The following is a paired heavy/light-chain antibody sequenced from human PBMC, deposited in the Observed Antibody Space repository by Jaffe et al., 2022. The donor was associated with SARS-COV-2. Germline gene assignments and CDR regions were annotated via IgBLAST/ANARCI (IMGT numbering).Heavy chain of an antibody. CDR2: IGSIGAGT. J-gene: IGHJ4*02. Sequence: EVQLLESGGGLVQPGGSLRLSCAASGFTFSNYAMSWVRQAPGKGLEWVSVIGSIGAGTYYADSVKGRFTISRDNSKNTLYLQMNSLRTEDTAVYYCAKGYNYGFDYWGQGTLVTVSS. CDR3: AKGYNYGFDY. V-gene: IGHV3-23*01. CDR1: GFTFSNYA. D-gene: IGHD5-18*01.
Light chain of an antibody. CDR3: SSYISSSTWV. Sequence: QSALTQPPSVSGSPGQSVTISCTGTSSAVGSYNRVSWYRQPPGTAPKLVIYEVSNRPSGVPDRFSGSKSGNTASLTISGLQAEDEADYYCSSYISSSTWVFGGGTRLTVL. CDR1: SSAVGSYNR. CDR2: EVS. J-gene: IGLJ3*02. V-gene: IGLV2-18*02.